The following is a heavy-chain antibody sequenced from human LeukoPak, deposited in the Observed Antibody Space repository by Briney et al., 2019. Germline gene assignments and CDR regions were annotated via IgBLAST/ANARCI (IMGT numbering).Heavy chain of an antibody. D-gene: IGHD4-17*01. CDR3: AKSSHDYGDPIDY. Sequence: GGSLRLSCAASGFTFSSYSMNWVRQAPGKGLEWVSYISSSSSTIYYADSVKGRFTISRDNSKNTLYLQMNSLRAEDTAVYYCAKSSHDYGDPIDYWGQGTLVTVSS. J-gene: IGHJ4*02. CDR1: GFTFSSYS. V-gene: IGHV3-48*01. CDR2: ISSSSSTI.